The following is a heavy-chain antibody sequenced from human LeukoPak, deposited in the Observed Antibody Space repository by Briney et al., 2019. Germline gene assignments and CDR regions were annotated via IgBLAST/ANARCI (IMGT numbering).Heavy chain of an antibody. CDR3: ARQLWFGEFPDAFDI. D-gene: IGHD3-10*01. V-gene: IGHV4-59*08. CDR2: IYYSGST. CDR1: GGSISSYY. J-gene: IGHJ3*02. Sequence: PSETLSLTCTVSGGSISSYYWSWIRQPPGKGLEWIGYIYYSGSTNYNPSLKSRVTISVGTSKNQFSLKLSSVTAADTAVYYCARQLWFGEFPDAFDIWGQGTMVTASS.